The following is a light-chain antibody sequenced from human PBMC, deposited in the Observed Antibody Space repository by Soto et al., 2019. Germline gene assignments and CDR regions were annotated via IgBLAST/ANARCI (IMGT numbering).Light chain of an antibody. Sequence: QAVVTQAPSLTVSPGGKVTLTCALTTGAVTSDYYPNWFQRKPGQALRTLIYRTSNKHSWTPARFSGSLLGGKAALTLSGVQPEDEADYYCVLLYGGAWVFGGGTKLTVL. V-gene: IGLV7-43*01. CDR1: TGAVTSDYY. CDR3: VLLYGGAWV. J-gene: IGLJ3*02. CDR2: RTS.